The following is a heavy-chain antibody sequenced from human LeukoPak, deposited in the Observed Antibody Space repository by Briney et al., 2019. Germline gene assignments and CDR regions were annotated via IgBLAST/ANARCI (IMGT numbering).Heavy chain of an antibody. V-gene: IGHV4-59*01. CDR2: IYYNGSD. J-gene: IGHJ5*02. Sequence: SGTLSLTCTVSGDSISSYYWSWIRHPPGKVLEQMAYIYYNGSDNYNPSLYSRGTISVDTSKNQYSLKLSSVTAADTAVYYCARDLGSSWSSNWFDPWGQGTLVTASS. D-gene: IGHD6-13*01. CDR1: GDSISSYY. CDR3: ARDLGSSWSSNWFDP.